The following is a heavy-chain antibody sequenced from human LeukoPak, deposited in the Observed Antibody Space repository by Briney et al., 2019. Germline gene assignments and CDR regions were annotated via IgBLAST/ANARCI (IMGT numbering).Heavy chain of an antibody. CDR2: ISSSGSTI. Sequence: GGSLRLSCAASGFTFSSYSMNWVRQAPGKGLEWVSYISSSGSTIYYADSAKGRFTISRDNAKNSLYLQMNSLRAEDTAVYYCARVGFGEPIDYWGQGTLVTVSS. J-gene: IGHJ4*02. D-gene: IGHD3-10*01. CDR3: ARVGFGEPIDY. V-gene: IGHV3-48*04. CDR1: GFTFSSYS.